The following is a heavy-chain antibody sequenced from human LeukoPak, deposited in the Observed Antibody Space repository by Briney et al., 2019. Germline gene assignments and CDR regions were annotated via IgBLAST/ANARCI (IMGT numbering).Heavy chain of an antibody. CDR2: IYTSGST. V-gene: IGHV4-4*07. J-gene: IGHJ4*02. Sequence: SETLSLTCTVSGGSISSYYWSWIRQPAGKGLEWIGRIYTSGSTNYNPSLKSRVTMSVDTSKNQFSLKLSSVTAADTAVYYCARDGDHYYGSGSYNPFDYWGQGTLVTVSS. CDR3: ARDGDHYYGSGSYNPFDY. CDR1: GGSISSYY. D-gene: IGHD3-10*01.